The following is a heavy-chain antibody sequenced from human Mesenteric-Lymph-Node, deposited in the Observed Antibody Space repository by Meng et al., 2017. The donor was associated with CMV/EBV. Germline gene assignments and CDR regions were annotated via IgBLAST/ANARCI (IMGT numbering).Heavy chain of an antibody. V-gene: IGHV4-39*01. CDR1: GGAISSSSSS. CDR2: IYYSGST. CDR3: ARQPDMIVATSDY. D-gene: IGHD3-22*01. J-gene: IGHJ4*02. Sequence: SGGAISSSSSSWGWLRQPPGRELEWIGSIYYSGSTYYNPSLKSRVTISVDTSKNQFSLKLSSVTAADTAVYYCARQPDMIVATSDYWGQGTLVTVSS.